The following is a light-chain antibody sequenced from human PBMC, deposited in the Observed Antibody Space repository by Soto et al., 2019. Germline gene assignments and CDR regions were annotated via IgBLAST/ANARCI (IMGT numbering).Light chain of an antibody. Sequence: DIQMTQSPSTLSASVGDRVTITCRASQSISSWLAWYQQKPGKAPKLLIYDASSLESGVPSRFSGSGSGTEFTHTISSLQRDDFASYYCQQYNSYWTFGQGTKVEIK. V-gene: IGKV1-5*01. CDR1: QSISSW. CDR2: DAS. J-gene: IGKJ1*01. CDR3: QQYNSYWT.